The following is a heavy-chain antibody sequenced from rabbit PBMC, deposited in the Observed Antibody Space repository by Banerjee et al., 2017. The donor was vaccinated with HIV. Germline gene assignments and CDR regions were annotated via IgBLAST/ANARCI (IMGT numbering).Heavy chain of an antibody. V-gene: IGHV1S43*01. CDR3: ARSASASGTYMNL. CDR2: IYTTSGST. D-gene: IGHD1-1*01. J-gene: IGHJ4*01. CDR1: GIDFSSYYR. Sequence: QSLEESGGDLVKPGASLTLTCKASGIDFSSYYRMCWVRQAPGRGLELIACIYTTSGSTWYASWVNGRFTISRSTSLNTVDLKMTSLTAADTATYFCARSASASGTYMNLWGQGTLVTVS.